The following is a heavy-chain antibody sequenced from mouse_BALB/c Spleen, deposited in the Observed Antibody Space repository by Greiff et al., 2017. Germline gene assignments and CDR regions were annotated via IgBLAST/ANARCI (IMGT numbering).Heavy chain of an antibody. Sequence: DVQLVESGGGLVQPKGSLKLSCAASGFTFNTYAMNWVRQAPGKGLEWVARIRSKSNNYATYYADSVKDRFTISRDDSQSMLYLQMNNLKTEDTAMYYCVRHGTAPFAYWGQGTLVTVSA. CDR2: IRSKSNNYAT. D-gene: IGHD1-1*01. CDR3: VRHGTAPFAY. J-gene: IGHJ3*01. CDR1: GFTFNTYA. V-gene: IGHV10-1*02.